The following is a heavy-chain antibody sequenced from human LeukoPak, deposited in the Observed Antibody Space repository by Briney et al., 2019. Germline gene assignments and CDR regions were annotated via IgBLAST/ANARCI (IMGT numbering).Heavy chain of an antibody. V-gene: IGHV3-48*03. D-gene: IGHD5-12*01. J-gene: IGHJ4*02. CDR3: ARGSVSLPEGRGYSGYDLVLDY. CDR1: GFTFSSYE. Sequence: GGSLRLSCAASGFTFSSYEMNWVRQAPGKGLEWVSYISSSGSTIYYADSVKGRFTISRDNAKNSLYLQMNSLRAEDTAVYYCARGSVSLPEGRGYSGYDLVLDYWGQGTLVTVSS. CDR2: ISSSGSTI.